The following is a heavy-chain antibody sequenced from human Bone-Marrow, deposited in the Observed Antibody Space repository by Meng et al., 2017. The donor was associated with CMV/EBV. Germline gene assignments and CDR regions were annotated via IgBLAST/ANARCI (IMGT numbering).Heavy chain of an antibody. CDR2: IRYDGSNK. V-gene: IGHV3-30*02. J-gene: IGHJ3*02. CDR1: GFTFSSYE. Sequence: GGSLRLSCAASGFTFSSYEMNWVRQAPGKGLEWVAFIRYDGSNKYYADSVKGRFTISRDNAKNTLYLQMNSLRAEDTAVYYCARVLRNYMDAFDIWGQGTMVTVSS. CDR3: ARVLRNYMDAFDI. D-gene: IGHD3-10*01.